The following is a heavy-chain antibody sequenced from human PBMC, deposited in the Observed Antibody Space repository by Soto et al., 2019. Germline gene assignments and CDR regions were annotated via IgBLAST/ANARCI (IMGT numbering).Heavy chain of an antibody. CDR2: ISNNSSVK. CDR3: ARDRDAYCSKGVCSGPYFDY. J-gene: IGHJ4*02. V-gene: IGHV3-48*02. CDR1: GFTFSNAW. D-gene: IGHD2-8*01. Sequence: GGSLRLSCAASGFTFSNAWMSWVRQAPGKGLEWLSYISNNSSVKYYADSVKGRFTISRDNAKNSLYLQMYSLRDDDTAVYYCARDRDAYCSKGVCSGPYFDYWGRGTLVTVSS.